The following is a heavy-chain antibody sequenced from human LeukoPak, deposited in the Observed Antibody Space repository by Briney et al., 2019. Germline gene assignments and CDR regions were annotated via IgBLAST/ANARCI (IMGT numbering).Heavy chain of an antibody. V-gene: IGHV1-2*02. CDR2: INPNRGGT. D-gene: IGHD2-2*02. CDR1: GYTFTGYY. J-gene: IGHJ5*02. Sequence: ASVKVSCKASGYTFTGYYMHWVRQAPGQGLEWMGWINPNRGGTNYAQKFQGRVTMTRDTSISTAYMELSRLRSDDTAVYYCARDRVRGVVPAAIRWFDPWGQGTLVTVSS. CDR3: ARDRVRGVVPAAIRWFDP.